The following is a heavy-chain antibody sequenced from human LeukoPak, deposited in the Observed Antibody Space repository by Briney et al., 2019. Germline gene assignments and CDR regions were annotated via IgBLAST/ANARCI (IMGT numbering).Heavy chain of an antibody. J-gene: IGHJ2*01. CDR3: ARDSQDYGDYHYWYFDL. Sequence: SETLSLTCAVYGGSFSGYYWSWIRQPPGKGLEWIGYIYYSGSTNYNPSLKSRVTISVDTSKNQFSLKLSSVTAADTAVYYCARDSQDYGDYHYWYFDLWGRGTLVTVSS. V-gene: IGHV4-59*01. CDR1: GGSFSGYY. D-gene: IGHD4-17*01. CDR2: IYYSGST.